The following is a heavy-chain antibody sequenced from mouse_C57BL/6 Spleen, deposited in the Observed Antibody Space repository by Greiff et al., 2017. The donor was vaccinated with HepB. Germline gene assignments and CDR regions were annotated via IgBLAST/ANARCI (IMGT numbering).Heavy chain of an antibody. CDR1: GYTFTSYW. V-gene: IGHV1-7*01. J-gene: IGHJ4*01. CDR3: ARSDYGSSYWFAY. Sequence: QVQLQQSGAELAKPGASVKLSCKASGYTFTSYWMHWVKQRPGQGLEWIGYINPSSGYTKYNQKFKDKATLTADKSSSTAYMQLSSLTYEDSAVYYCARSDYGSSYWFAYWGQGTSVTVSS. CDR2: INPSSGYT. D-gene: IGHD1-1*01.